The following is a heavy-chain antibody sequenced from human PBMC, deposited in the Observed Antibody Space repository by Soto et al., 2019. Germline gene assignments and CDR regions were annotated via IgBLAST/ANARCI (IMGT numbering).Heavy chain of an antibody. J-gene: IGHJ4*02. D-gene: IGHD4-17*01. CDR1: GFTFSSYA. V-gene: IGHV3-23*01. CDR3: AKVKYGDYAEPTFDY. CDR2: ISGSGGST. Sequence: GGSLRLSCAASGFTFSSYAMSWVRQAPGKGLEWVSAISGSGGSTYYADSVKGRFTISRDNSKNTLYLQMNSLRAEDTAVYYCAKVKYGDYAEPTFDYWGQGTLVTVSS.